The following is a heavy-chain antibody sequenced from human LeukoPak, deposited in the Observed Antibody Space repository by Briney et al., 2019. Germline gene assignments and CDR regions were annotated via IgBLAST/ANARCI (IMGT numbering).Heavy chain of an antibody. CDR1: GFTFSRSA. J-gene: IGHJ4*02. CDR2: ISSSGNT. CDR3: VRGRISEDGLDF. D-gene: IGHD6-13*01. Sequence: GGSLRLSCAASGFTFSRSAMTWVRQTPGKGLDWVSSISSSGNTYYADSVKGRFTISRDNSKNVLYLQMTSLRAEDTAVYYCVRGRISEDGLDFWGQGTLVTVSS. V-gene: IGHV3-23*01.